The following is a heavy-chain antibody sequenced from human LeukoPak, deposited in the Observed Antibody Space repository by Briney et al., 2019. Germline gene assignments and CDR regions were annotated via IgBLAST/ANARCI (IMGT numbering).Heavy chain of an antibody. CDR3: ARPFTIFGVVIMYDSFDI. CDR1: GDTFTGYY. CDR2: INPNSGGT. V-gene: IGHV1-2*02. Sequence: ASVKVSCKASGDTFTGYYMHWVRQAPGQGLEWMGWINPNSGGTNYAQKFQGRVTMTRDTSISTAYMELSRLRSDDTAVYYCARPFTIFGVVIMYDSFDIWGQGTMVTVPS. D-gene: IGHD3-3*01. J-gene: IGHJ3*02.